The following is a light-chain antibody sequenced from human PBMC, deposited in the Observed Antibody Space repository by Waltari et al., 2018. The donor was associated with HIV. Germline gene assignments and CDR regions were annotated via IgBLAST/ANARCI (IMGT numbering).Light chain of an antibody. CDR1: SSNIGSNT. V-gene: IGLV1-44*01. J-gene: IGLJ3*02. Sequence: QSVLTQPPSASGTPGQRVTISCSGSSSNIGSNTVNWYQQLPGTAPKLLIYSNNPRPAGVPDLFSGSKSGTSASLAISGLQSDVEAAFYCAAWDDSLNGWVFGGGTKLTVL. CDR3: AAWDDSLNGWV. CDR2: SNN.